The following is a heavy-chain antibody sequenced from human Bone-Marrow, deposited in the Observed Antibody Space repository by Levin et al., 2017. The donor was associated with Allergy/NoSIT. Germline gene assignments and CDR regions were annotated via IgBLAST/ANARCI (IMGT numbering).Heavy chain of an antibody. CDR3: AKEGGGYGDAFDT. Sequence: ETLSLTCAASGFTFSRYGMSWVRQAPGKGLEWVSALSGSGGSTYYADSVKGRFTVSRDNSKNTLFLQMNSLRVEDTAVYYCAKEGGGYGDAFDTWGQGTMVTVSS. CDR2: LSGSGGST. D-gene: IGHD3-16*01. V-gene: IGHV3-23*01. CDR1: GFTFSRYG. J-gene: IGHJ3*02.